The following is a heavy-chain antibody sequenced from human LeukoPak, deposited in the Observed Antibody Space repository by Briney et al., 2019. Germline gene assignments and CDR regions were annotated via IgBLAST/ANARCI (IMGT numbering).Heavy chain of an antibody. CDR3: ARVVAAAVSQTYYYYYYGMDV. CDR2: INHSGST. D-gene: IGHD6-13*01. V-gene: IGHV4-34*01. Sequence: PSETLSLTCAVYGGSFSGYYWSWIRQPPGKGLEWIGEINHSGSTNYNPSLKSRVTISVDTSKNQFSLKLSSVTAADTAVYYCARVVAAAVSQTYYYYYYGMDVWGQGTTVTVSS. CDR1: GGSFSGYY. J-gene: IGHJ6*02.